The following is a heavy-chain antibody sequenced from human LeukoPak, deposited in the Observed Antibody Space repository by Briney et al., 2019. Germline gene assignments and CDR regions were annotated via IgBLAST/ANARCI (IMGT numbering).Heavy chain of an antibody. CDR1: GFTFSSYA. Sequence: GGSLRLSCAASGFTFSSYAMSWVRQVPGRGLEWVSVISGSGDNTYYADSVKGRFTISRDNSKNMLYLQMNSLRAEDTAVYYCAKWKYSNSGIDDYWGQGTLVTVSS. J-gene: IGHJ4*02. CDR2: ISGSGDNT. D-gene: IGHD6-6*01. CDR3: AKWKYSNSGIDDY. V-gene: IGHV3-23*01.